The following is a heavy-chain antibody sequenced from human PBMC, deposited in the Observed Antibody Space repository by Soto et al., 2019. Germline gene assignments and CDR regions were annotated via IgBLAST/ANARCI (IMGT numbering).Heavy chain of an antibody. CDR3: ARVLTFSDSSSFPRWFDP. CDR2: INHSGST. Sequence: SETLSLTCAVYGGSFSGYYWSWIRQPPGKGLEWIGEINHSGSTNYNPSLKSRVTISVDTSKNQFSLKLSSVTAADTAVYYCARVLTFSDSSSFPRWFDPWGQGTLVTVSS. CDR1: GGSFSGYY. D-gene: IGHD6-13*01. V-gene: IGHV4-34*01. J-gene: IGHJ5*02.